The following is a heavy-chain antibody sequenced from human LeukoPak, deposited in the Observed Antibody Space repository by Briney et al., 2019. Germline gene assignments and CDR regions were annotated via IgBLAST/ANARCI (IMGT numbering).Heavy chain of an antibody. J-gene: IGHJ5*02. D-gene: IGHD4-23*01. CDR1: GYTFTSYY. V-gene: IGHV1-18*04. CDR3: ARDRRDYGGNLNWFDP. CDR2: ISAYNGNT. Sequence: VKVSXKASGYTFTSYYMHWVRQAPGQGLEWMGWISAYNGNTNYAQKLQGRVTMTTDTSTSTAYMELRSLRSDDTAVYYCARDRRDYGGNLNWFDPWGQGTLVTVSS.